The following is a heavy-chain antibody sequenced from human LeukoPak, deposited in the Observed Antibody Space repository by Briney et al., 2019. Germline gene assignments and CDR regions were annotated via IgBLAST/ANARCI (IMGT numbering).Heavy chain of an antibody. Sequence: PSETLSLTCTVSGVSISSYYRSWIRQPPGKGLEWIGYIYYTGSTNYNPSLKSRLTTTFNTTNNQSPQKQSTVTTADTTVLYCSRHPKSGSPFEYWGQGTLLTVSS. D-gene: IGHD1-26*01. CDR2: IYYTGST. V-gene: IGHV4-59*08. J-gene: IGHJ4*02. CDR3: SRHPKSGSPFEY. CDR1: GVSISSYY.